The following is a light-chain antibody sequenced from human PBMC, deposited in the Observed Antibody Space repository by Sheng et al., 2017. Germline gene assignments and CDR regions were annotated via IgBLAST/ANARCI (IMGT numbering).Light chain of an antibody. CDR3: QVWHSGDDHRV. CDR1: NIGSKT. V-gene: IGLV3-21*02. Sequence: SYVLTQPPSVSVAPGQTARITCGEDNIGSKTVHWYQQKPGQAPVLVVHDDSDRPSGIPERFSGSNSENTATLTISRVEAGDEAVYYCQVWHSGDDHRVFGGGTKLTVL. CDR2: DDS. J-gene: IGLJ3*02.